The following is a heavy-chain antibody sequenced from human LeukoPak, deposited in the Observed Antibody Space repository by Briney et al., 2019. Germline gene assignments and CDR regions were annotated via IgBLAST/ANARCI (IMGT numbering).Heavy chain of an antibody. Sequence: SETLSLTCTVSAGSISDYYWSWIRQPPGKGLEWIGYIYYSGSTNYNPSLKSRVTISVDTSKNQFSLRLSSVTAADTAVHYCARGAQAWQLVPFDFWGQGALVAVSS. V-gene: IGHV4-59*01. CDR2: IYYSGST. CDR1: AGSISDYY. CDR3: ARGAQAWQLVPFDF. J-gene: IGHJ4*02. D-gene: IGHD6-13*01.